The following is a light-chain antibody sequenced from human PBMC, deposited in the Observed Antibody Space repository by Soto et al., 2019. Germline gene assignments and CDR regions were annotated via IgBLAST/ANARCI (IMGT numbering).Light chain of an antibody. Sequence: IQLNKSASTLSASVGDRVTLTCRASQSVSDWLAWYQQKPGNPPKLLIYDTSRLESAVPSRFSANGSGTEFTLTISGLQPDDFATYYCHQYNRYTWTFGQVTIVDIK. J-gene: IGKJ1*01. CDR2: DTS. CDR3: HQYNRYTWT. CDR1: QSVSDW. V-gene: IGKV1-5*01.